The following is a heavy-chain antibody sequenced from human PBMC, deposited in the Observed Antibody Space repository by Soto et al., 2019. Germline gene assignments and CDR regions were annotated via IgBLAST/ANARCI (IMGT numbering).Heavy chain of an antibody. V-gene: IGHV4-59*08. Sequence: SETLSLTCTVSGGSISSYYWSWIRQPPGKGLEWIGYIYYSGSTNYNPSLKSRVTISVDTSKNQFSLKLSSVTAADTAVYYCARCEWLYWFDPWGQGTLVTVS. D-gene: IGHD3-3*01. J-gene: IGHJ5*02. CDR1: GGSISSYY. CDR3: ARCEWLYWFDP. CDR2: IYYSGST.